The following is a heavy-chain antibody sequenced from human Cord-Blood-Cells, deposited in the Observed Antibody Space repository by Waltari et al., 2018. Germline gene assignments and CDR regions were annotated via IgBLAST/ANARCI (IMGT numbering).Heavy chain of an antibody. CDR2: INHSGST. CDR1: GGSFSGYY. Sequence: QVQLQQWGAGLLQPSETLSLTCAVYGGSFSGYYWSWIRQPPGKGLEWIGEINHSGSTNYNPSLKSRVTISVDTSKNQFSLKLSSVTAADTAVYYCARESIAVAGLFWYWGQGTLVTVSS. J-gene: IGHJ4*02. CDR3: ARESIAVAGLFWY. D-gene: IGHD6-19*01. V-gene: IGHV4-34*01.